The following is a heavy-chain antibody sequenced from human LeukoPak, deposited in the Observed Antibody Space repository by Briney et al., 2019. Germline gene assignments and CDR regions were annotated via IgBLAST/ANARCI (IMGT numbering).Heavy chain of an antibody. V-gene: IGHV4-59*01. D-gene: IGHD6-13*01. CDR2: IYYSGTT. Sequence: SGTLPLTCAVSGGSLSHYYWSWIRQPPGKGLEWVGCIYYSGTTNYNPSLKSRVTISVDTSNNQFSLKQSSVTAANTAVYYCARRVYIAAAQNGGWGQGTLVTASS. CDR3: ARRVYIAAAQNGG. J-gene: IGHJ4*01. CDR1: GGSLSHYY.